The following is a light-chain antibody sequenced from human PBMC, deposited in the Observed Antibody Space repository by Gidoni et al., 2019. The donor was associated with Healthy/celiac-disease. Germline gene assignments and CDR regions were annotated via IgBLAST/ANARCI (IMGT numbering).Light chain of an antibody. CDR2: GAS. CDR3: QQYNNWPPRVT. J-gene: IGKJ4*01. CDR1: QSVSSN. Sequence: EIVMTHSPATLSVSPGERATLSCRASQSVSSNLAWYQQKPGQAPRLLIYGASTRATGIPARLRGSGCGTEFTPTISSLQSEDFAVYYCQQYNNWPPRVTFGGGTKVEIK. V-gene: IGKV3-15*01.